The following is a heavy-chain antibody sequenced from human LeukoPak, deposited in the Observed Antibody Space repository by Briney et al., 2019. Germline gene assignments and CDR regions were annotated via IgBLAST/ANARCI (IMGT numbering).Heavy chain of an antibody. V-gene: IGHV3-30*03. Sequence: GRSLRLSCAASGFTFSSYGMHWVRQAPGKGLEWVAVISYDGSNKYYADSVKGRFTISRDNSKNTLYLQMNSLRAEDTAVYYCARGGYSYGQGHYFDYWGQGTLVTVSS. CDR2: ISYDGSNK. J-gene: IGHJ4*02. CDR3: ARGGYSYGQGHYFDY. CDR1: GFTFSSYG. D-gene: IGHD5-18*01.